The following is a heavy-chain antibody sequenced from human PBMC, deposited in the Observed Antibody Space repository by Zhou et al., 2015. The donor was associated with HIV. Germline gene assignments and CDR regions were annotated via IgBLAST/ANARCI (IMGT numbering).Heavy chain of an antibody. D-gene: IGHD3-3*01. V-gene: IGHV1-69*06. CDR2: IIPLFGTS. Sequence: QVQLVQSGAEVKKSGSSVKVSCKASGGTFNSYAISWVRQAPGQGLEWMGGIIPLFGTSKYAQKFQGRLTITAEKLTTTAFMELSSLRSEDTAVYYCARHELRFLGGYANFCYMDVWGKGTTVIVS. J-gene: IGHJ6*03. CDR3: ARHELRFLGGYANFCYMDV. CDR1: GGTFNSYA.